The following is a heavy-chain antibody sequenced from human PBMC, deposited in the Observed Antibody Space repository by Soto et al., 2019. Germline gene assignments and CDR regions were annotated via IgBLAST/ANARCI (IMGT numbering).Heavy chain of an antibody. J-gene: IGHJ4*01. CDR1: GFTFSSYA. CDR2: ISAGGDST. Sequence: EVQLLESGGGLVQPGGSLRLSCAASGFTFSSYAVSWVRQAPGKGLQWVSSISAGGDSTYYADSVKGRFTISRDNSQNTLYLQMSSLRAEDTAVYYCAKGGCSSTTCYANCWGHGTLVTVSS. V-gene: IGHV3-23*01. CDR3: AKGGCSSTTCYANC. D-gene: IGHD2-2*01.